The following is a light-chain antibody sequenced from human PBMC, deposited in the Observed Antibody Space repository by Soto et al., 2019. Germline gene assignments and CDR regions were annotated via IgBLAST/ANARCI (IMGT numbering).Light chain of an antibody. Sequence: PGERATPSCRASQTVSSNSLAWYLQKPGQAPRLLIYDASRRATGIPDRFSGSGSGTDFTLTISSLEPEDFAVYYCQQYGSPPRTFGQGTKVDIK. V-gene: IGKV3-20*01. J-gene: IGKJ1*01. CDR3: QQYGSPPRT. CDR2: DAS. CDR1: QTVSSNS.